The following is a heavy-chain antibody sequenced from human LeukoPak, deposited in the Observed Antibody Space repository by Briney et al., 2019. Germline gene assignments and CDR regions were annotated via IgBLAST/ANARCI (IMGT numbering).Heavy chain of an antibody. Sequence: GGSLRPSCAASGFTFSSYAMSWVRQAPGKGLEWVSGISGSGGSTYYADSVKGGFTISRDSSKNTLYLQMTSLRAEDTAVYYCAKAYYYGSGSYFCDYWGQGTLVTVSS. CDR3: AKAYYYGSGSYFCDY. CDR1: GFTFSSYA. J-gene: IGHJ4*02. D-gene: IGHD3-10*01. CDR2: ISGSGGST. V-gene: IGHV3-23*01.